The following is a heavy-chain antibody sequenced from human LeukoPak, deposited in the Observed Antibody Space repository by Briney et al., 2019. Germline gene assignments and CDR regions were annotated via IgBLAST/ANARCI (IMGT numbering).Heavy chain of an antibody. Sequence: GGSLRLSCAASGFTFSSYGMHWVRQAPGKGLEWVAFIRYDGSNKYYADSVKGLFTISRDNSKNTPYLQMNSLRPEDTAVYYCARHGIVGASRTAYFYYYMDVWGKGTTVTVSS. V-gene: IGHV3-30*02. CDR3: ARHGIVGASRTAYFYYYMDV. D-gene: IGHD1-26*01. J-gene: IGHJ6*03. CDR2: IRYDGSNK. CDR1: GFTFSSYG.